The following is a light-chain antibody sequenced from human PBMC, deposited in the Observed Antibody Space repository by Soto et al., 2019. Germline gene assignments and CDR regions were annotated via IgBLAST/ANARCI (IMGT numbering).Light chain of an antibody. CDR3: QQLHSTSSYT. CDR1: QNIRNY. CDR2: AAS. Sequence: DIQMTQSPSSLSASVGDRVTITCRASQNIRNYLNWYQQRPGKTPNLLVYAASNLRSGVPSRFSGSRSGTACTLTISSLHPEDFATYDCQQLHSTSSYTFGQGTRVDIK. J-gene: IGKJ2*01. V-gene: IGKV1-39*01.